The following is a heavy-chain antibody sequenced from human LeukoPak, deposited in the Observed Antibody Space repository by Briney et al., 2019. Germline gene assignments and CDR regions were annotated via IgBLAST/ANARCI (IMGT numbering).Heavy chain of an antibody. CDR3: AIDQRYSYGSDY. V-gene: IGHV3-23*01. J-gene: IGHJ4*02. CDR2: ISGTGGST. Sequence: GGSLRLSCAASGFTFSSYAMSWVRQAPGKGLEWVSAISGTGGSTYYADSVKGRFTISRDNSKNTLYLQMNSLRAEGTAVYYCAIDQRYSYGSDYWGQGTLVTVSS. D-gene: IGHD5-18*01. CDR1: GFTFSSYA.